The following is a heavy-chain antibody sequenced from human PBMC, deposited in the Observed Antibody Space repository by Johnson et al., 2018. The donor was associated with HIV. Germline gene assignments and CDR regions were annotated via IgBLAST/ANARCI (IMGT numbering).Heavy chain of an antibody. V-gene: IGHV3-7*03. J-gene: IGHJ3*02. CDR1: GFTFSGYW. D-gene: IGHD2-15*01. Sequence: VQLVESGGGLVQPGGSLRLSCAASGFTFSGYWVYWVRQAPGKGLVWVANIKEDGSEKYYVDSVKGRFTISRDNAKNSLYLQMNSLRAEDTAVYYCARDHLRRSDAFDIWGQGTMVTVSS. CDR2: IKEDGSEK. CDR3: ARDHLRRSDAFDI.